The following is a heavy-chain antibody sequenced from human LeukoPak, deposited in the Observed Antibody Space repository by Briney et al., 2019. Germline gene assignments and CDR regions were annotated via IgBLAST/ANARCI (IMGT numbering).Heavy chain of an antibody. J-gene: IGHJ4*02. D-gene: IGHD3-22*01. CDR2: INPNSGGT. CDR3: ARGYYYDSRGYYAMYYFDY. V-gene: IGHV1-2*02. Sequence: ASVKVSCKASGYTFTGYYMHWVRQAPGQGLEWMGWINPNSGGTNYAQKFQGRVTMTRDTSITTAYMELSRLRPDDTAVYYCARGYYYDSRGYYAMYYFDYWGQGTLVTVSS. CDR1: GYTFTGYY.